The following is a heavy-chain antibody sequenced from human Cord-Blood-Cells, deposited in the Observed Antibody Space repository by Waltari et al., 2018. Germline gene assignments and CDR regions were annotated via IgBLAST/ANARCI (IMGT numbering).Heavy chain of an antibody. CDR2: IDWDDDK. Sequence: QVTLKESGPALVKPTQTLTLTCTFSGFSLSTSGMRVSWIRQPPGKALEWLARIDWDDDKFYSTSLKTRLTISKDTSKNQVVLTMTNMDPVDTATYYCTWTNPYSSSWYYFDYWGQGTLVTVSS. CDR3: TWTNPYSSSWYYFDY. J-gene: IGHJ4*02. D-gene: IGHD6-13*01. CDR1: GFSLSTSGMR. V-gene: IGHV2-70*04.